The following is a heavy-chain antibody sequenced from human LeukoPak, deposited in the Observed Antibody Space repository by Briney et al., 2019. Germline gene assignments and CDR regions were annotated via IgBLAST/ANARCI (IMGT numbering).Heavy chain of an antibody. CDR2: RYYSGAT. CDR3: AGPDYYCASY. Sequence: PSETLSLTCTVSGGSISSSSYFWGWIRQPPGKGLEWIGSRYYSGATYYNPSLKSRVTISVDTSKNQFSLQLSSVTAADTAVYYCAGPDYYCASYWGQGTLVTVSS. D-gene: IGHD3-22*01. V-gene: IGHV4-39*01. CDR1: GGSISSSSYF. J-gene: IGHJ4*02.